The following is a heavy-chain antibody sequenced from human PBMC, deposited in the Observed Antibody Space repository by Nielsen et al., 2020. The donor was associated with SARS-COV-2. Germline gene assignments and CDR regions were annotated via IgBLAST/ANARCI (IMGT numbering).Heavy chain of an antibody. V-gene: IGHV3-73*01. CDR3: TRPGSSWYDY. Sequence: GGSLRLSCAASGFTFSNAWMSWVRQAPGKGLEWVGRIRSKANSYATAYAASVKGRFTISRDDSKNTAYLQMNSLKTEDTAVYYCTRPGSSWYDYWGQGTLVTVSS. CDR2: IRSKANSYAT. J-gene: IGHJ4*02. D-gene: IGHD6-13*01. CDR1: GFTFSNAW.